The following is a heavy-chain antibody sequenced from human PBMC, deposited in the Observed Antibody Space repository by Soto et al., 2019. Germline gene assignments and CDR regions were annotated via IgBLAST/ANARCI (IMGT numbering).Heavy chain of an antibody. V-gene: IGHV3-33*01. Sequence: GGSLRLSCAASGFTFSSYGMHWVRQAPGKGLEWVAVIWYDGSNKYYADSVKGRFTISRDNSKNTLYLQINSLRAEDTAVYYCARDQNSYDSSGYLPFDYWGQGTLVTVSS. CDR2: IWYDGSNK. D-gene: IGHD3-22*01. CDR1: GFTFSSYG. J-gene: IGHJ4*02. CDR3: ARDQNSYDSSGYLPFDY.